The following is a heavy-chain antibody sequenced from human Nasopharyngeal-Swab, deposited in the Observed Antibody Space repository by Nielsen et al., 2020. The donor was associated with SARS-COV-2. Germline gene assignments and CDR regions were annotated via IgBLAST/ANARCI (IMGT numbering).Heavy chain of an antibody. CDR3: ARDGRSASYYGMDV. CDR1: GFTIRNYS. Sequence: CEGAGFTIRNYSLPSVRQAPGKGLEWVSSISSSAAFINYADSVQGRLTISRDNAKNSLYLQMNSLRAEDTAVYYCARDGRSASYYGMDVWGQGTTVTVSS. J-gene: IGHJ6*02. CDR2: ISSSAAFI. V-gene: IGHV3-21*01.